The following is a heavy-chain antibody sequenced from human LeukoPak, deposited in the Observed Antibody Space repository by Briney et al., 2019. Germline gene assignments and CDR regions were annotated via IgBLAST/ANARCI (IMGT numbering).Heavy chain of an antibody. V-gene: IGHV3-15*01. CDR2: IKSKTDGGTT. Sequence: GGSLRLSCAASGFTFSNAWMSWVRQAPGKGLEWVGRIKSKTDGGTTDYAAPVKGRFTISRDDSKNTLYLQMNSLKTEDTAVYYCTTAKPGHYYDSSGSDYWGQGTLVTVSS. J-gene: IGHJ4*02. CDR3: TTAKPGHYYDSSGSDY. CDR1: GFTFSNAW. D-gene: IGHD3-22*01.